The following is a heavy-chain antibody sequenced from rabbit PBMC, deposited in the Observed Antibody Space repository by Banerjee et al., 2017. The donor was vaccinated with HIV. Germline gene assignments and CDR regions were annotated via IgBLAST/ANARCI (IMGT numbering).Heavy chain of an antibody. CDR1: GFTLSSSDY. CDR3: ARAGGFENYFNL. Sequence: QEQLVESGGGLVRPEGSLTLTCKASGFTLSSSDYMCWVRQAPGKGLEWIGCIVAGSSGTTYYASWAKGRFTISKTSSTTVTLQMTSLTAADTATYFCARAGGFENYFNLWGPGTLVTVS. D-gene: IGHD1-1*01. V-gene: IGHV1S45*01. J-gene: IGHJ4*01. CDR2: IVAGSSGTT.